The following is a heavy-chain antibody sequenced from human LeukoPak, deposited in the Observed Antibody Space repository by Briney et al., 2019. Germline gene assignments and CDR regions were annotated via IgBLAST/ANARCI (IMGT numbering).Heavy chain of an antibody. Sequence: SETLSLTCAVYGGSFSGYYWSWIRQPPGKGLEWIGEINHSGSTNYNPSLKSRVTISVDTSKNQFSLKLSSVTAADTAVYYCARDRVIVVVPAARYSWFDPWGQGTLVTVSS. CDR1: GGSFSGYY. CDR3: ARDRVIVVVPAARYSWFDP. D-gene: IGHD2-2*01. CDR2: INHSGST. J-gene: IGHJ5*02. V-gene: IGHV4-34*01.